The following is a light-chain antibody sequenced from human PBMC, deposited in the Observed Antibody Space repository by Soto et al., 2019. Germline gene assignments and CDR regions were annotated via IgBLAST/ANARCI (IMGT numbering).Light chain of an antibody. CDR1: SSDVGGYNY. J-gene: IGLJ1*01. CDR2: DVS. CDR3: SSYTSSSTHYV. Sequence: QSVLTQPASVSGSPGQSSTISCTGTSSDVGGYNYVSWYQQHPGKAPKLMIYDVSNRPSGVSNRFSGSKSGNTASLTISGLQAEDEADYYCSSYTSSSTHYVFGTGTKLTVL. V-gene: IGLV2-14*01.